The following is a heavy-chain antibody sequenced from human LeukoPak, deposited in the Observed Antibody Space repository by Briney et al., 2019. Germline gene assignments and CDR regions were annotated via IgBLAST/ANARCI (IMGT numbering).Heavy chain of an antibody. J-gene: IGHJ4*02. CDR2: IYTSGST. CDR1: GGSISSGSYY. V-gene: IGHV4-61*02. D-gene: IGHD3-16*02. Sequence: SQTLSLTCTVSGGSISSGSYYWSWIRQPAGKGLEWIGRIYTSGSTNYNPSLKSRVTISVDTSKNQFSLKLSSVTAADTAVYYCARDVYYDYVWGSYRPLDYWGQGTLVTVSS. CDR3: ARDVYYDYVWGSYRPLDY.